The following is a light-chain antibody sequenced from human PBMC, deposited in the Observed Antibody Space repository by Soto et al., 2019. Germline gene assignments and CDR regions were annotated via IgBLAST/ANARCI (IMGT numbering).Light chain of an antibody. Sequence: QAVLTQPPSASGSPGQSVTISCTGTSSDIGGNNFVSWYQHHPGKAPKLMLYDVIKRPSGVPARFSGSKSGNTASLTVSGLQAEDEADYYCSSYGGSNNFVVFGGGTKLTVL. J-gene: IGLJ2*01. CDR2: DVI. CDR1: SSDIGGNNF. CDR3: SSYGGSNNFVV. V-gene: IGLV2-8*01.